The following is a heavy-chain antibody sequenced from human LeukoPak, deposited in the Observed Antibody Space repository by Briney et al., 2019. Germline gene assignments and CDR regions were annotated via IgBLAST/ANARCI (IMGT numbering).Heavy chain of an antibody. J-gene: IGHJ4*02. CDR3: ARHEDKRWLQSSFDY. CDR1: GGSIGSNY. D-gene: IGHD5-24*01. CDR2: IYYTGAT. Sequence: PSETLSLTCTVSGGSIGSNYWTWIRQPPGKGLEYIGYIYYTGATNYNPSLKSRVTISVDTSKNQFSLKLSSVTAADAAVYYCARHEDKRWLQSSFDYWGQGTLVTVSS. V-gene: IGHV4-59*08.